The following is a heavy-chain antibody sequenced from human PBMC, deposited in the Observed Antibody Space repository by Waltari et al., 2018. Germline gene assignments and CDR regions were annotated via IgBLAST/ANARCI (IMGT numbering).Heavy chain of an antibody. CDR3: ARGDYGDYPGAFDY. D-gene: IGHD4-17*01. J-gene: IGHJ4*02. V-gene: IGHV3-33*01. CDR1: GFTFSSSG. CDR2: IWYDGSNK. Sequence: QVQLVESGGGVVQPGRSLRLSCAASGFTFSSSGMHWVRPAPGKGLEWVAVIWYDGSNKYYADSVKGRFTISRDNSKNTLYLQMNSLRAEDTAVYYCARGDYGDYPGAFDYWGQGTLVTVSS.